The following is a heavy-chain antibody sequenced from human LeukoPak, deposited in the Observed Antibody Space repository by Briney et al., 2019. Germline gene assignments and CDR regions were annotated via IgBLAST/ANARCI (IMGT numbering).Heavy chain of an antibody. D-gene: IGHD3-22*01. CDR1: GFTFSSYG. J-gene: IGHJ4*02. Sequence: PGGSLRLSCAASGFTFSSYGMHWVRQAPGKGLEWVAFIRYDGSNKYYADSAKGRFTISRDNSKNTLYLQMNSLKAEDTAVYYCAKDGTDYYDSSGYYFSYWGQGTLVTVSS. V-gene: IGHV3-30*02. CDR2: IRYDGSNK. CDR3: AKDGTDYYDSSGYYFSY.